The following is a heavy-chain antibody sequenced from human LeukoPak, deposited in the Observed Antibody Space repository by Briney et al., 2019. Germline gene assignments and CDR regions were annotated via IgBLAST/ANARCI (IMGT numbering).Heavy chain of an antibody. V-gene: IGHV3-23*01. Sequence: GGSLRLSCAASGFTFNSYAMSWVREAPGKGLEWVSAISGSGGSTYYADSVKGRFTISRDISKNTLYLQMNSLRAEDTAVYYGAKDRDTTAYPRWDYWGRGTLVTVSS. CDR3: AKDRDTTAYPRWDY. J-gene: IGHJ4*02. CDR1: GFTFNSYA. D-gene: IGHD2/OR15-2a*01. CDR2: ISGSGGST.